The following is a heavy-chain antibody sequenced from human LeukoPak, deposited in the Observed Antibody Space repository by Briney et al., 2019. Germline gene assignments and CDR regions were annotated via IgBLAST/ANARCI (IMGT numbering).Heavy chain of an antibody. CDR3: ARDRPSIFGVVRDY. D-gene: IGHD3-3*01. CDR1: GFTFSSYS. Sequence: GGSLRLSCAASGFTFSSYSMNWVRQAPGKGLEWVSYISSSSSTIYYADSVKGRFTISRDNAKNSLYLQMISLRAEDTAVYYCARDRPSIFGVVRDYWGRGTLVTVSS. V-gene: IGHV3-48*01. CDR2: ISSSSSTI. J-gene: IGHJ4*02.